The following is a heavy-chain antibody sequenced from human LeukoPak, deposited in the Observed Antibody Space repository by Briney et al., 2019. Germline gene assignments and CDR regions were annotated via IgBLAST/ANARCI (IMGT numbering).Heavy chain of an antibody. Sequence: ASVRVSCKASGYTFTGYYMHWVRQAPGQGLERMGWINPNSGGTNYAQKFQGRVTMTRDTSISTAYMELSRLRSDDTAVYYCARFPSRSSWYDDYWGQGTLVTVSS. D-gene: IGHD6-13*01. J-gene: IGHJ4*02. V-gene: IGHV1-2*02. CDR3: ARFPSRSSWYDDY. CDR1: GYTFTGYY. CDR2: INPNSGGT.